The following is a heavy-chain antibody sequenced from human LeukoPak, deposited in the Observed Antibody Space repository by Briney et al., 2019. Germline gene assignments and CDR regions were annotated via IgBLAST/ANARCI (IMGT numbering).Heavy chain of an antibody. CDR3: ASARHGDYVWDY. CDR2: IIPIFGTA. CDR1: GGTFSSYA. J-gene: IGHJ4*02. Sequence: ASVKVSCKASGGTFSSYAISWVRQAPGQGLEWMGGIIPIFGTANYAQKFQGRVTITADESTSTAYMELSSLRSEDTAVYYCASARHGDYVWDYWGQGTLVTVSS. D-gene: IGHD3-16*01. V-gene: IGHV1-69*01.